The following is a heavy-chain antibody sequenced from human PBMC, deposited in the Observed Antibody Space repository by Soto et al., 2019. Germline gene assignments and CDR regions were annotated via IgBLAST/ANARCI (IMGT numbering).Heavy chain of an antibody. CDR1: DFTFSTYW. V-gene: IGHV3-74*01. CDR3: ARDLSGRADV. D-gene: IGHD3-10*01. J-gene: IGHJ6*01. Sequence: EVQLVESGGGLVRPGGSLRLSGVVSDFTFSTYWMHWVRQVPGKGLVWVSRMNQDGSTTDYADSVKARFTISRDNAKNTLYLQMNSLRAEDTAVYYCARDLSGRADVWGQGTTVTVSS. CDR2: MNQDGSTT.